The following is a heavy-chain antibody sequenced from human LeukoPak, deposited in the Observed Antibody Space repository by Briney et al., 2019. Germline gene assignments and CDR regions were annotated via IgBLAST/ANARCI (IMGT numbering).Heavy chain of an antibody. CDR2: ISGSGGST. CDR1: GFTFSSYS. D-gene: IGHD2-2*01. CDR3: AKDREYQLLPGNWFDP. Sequence: GGSLRLSCAASGFTFSSYSMNWARQAPGKGLEWVSAISGSGGSTYYADSVKGRFTISRDNSRNTLYLQMNSLRAEDTAVYYCAKDREYQLLPGNWFDPWGQGTLVTVSS. J-gene: IGHJ5*02. V-gene: IGHV3-23*01.